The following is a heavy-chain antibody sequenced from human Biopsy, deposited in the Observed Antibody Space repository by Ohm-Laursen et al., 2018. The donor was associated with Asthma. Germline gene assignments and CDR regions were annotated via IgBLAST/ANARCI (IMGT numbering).Heavy chain of an antibody. V-gene: IGHV1-3*01. CDR1: GYIFINYA. CDR2: INASNGNT. D-gene: IGHD5-12*01. J-gene: IGHJ6*02. CDR3: ATGYSGSDRIVYYYSGMEV. Sequence: SVKVSRKASGYIFINYAIHWVRQAPGQRLEWMGWINASNGNTKYSQKFQGRVTISRDTSASTAYMELSSLRSEDTAVYYCATGYSGSDRIVYYYSGMEVWGQGTTVTVSS.